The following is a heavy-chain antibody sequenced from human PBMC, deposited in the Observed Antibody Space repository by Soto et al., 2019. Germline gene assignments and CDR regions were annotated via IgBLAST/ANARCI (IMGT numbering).Heavy chain of an antibody. D-gene: IGHD3-10*01. CDR2: ISWNSGSI. Sequence: EVQLVESGGGLVQPGRSLRLSCAASGFTFDDYAMHWVRQAPGKGLEWVSGISWNSGSIGYADSVKGRFTISRDNAKNPLYLQMNRLRAEDTAFYYCAKGGSYGSGSYPDYWGQGTLVTVSS. V-gene: IGHV3-9*01. CDR3: AKGGSYGSGSYPDY. CDR1: GFTFDDYA. J-gene: IGHJ4*02.